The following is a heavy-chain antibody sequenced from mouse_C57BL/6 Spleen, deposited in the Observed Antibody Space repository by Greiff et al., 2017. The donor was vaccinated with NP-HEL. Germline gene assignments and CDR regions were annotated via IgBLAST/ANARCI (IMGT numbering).Heavy chain of an antibody. CDR1: GYTFTDYN. CDR3: ARFPYSGGYFDV. D-gene: IGHD3-1*01. J-gene: IGHJ1*03. CDR2: INPNNGGT. Sequence: EVQLQQSGPELVKPGASVKMSCKASGYTFTDYNMHWVKQSHGKSLEWIGYINPNNGGTSYNQKFKGKATLTVNKSSSTAYMELRSLTSEDSAVYYCARFPYSGGYFDVWGTGTTVTVSS. V-gene: IGHV1-22*01.